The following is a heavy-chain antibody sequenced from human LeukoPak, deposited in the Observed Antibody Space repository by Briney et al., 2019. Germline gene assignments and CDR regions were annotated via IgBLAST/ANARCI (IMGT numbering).Heavy chain of an antibody. CDR3: ARSEVPTRSDAFDI. J-gene: IGHJ3*02. CDR1: GGSISSYY. Sequence: PSETLSLTCTVSGGSISSYYWTWIRQSPGKGLEWIGYIYYSGYTNSNPSLKSRVTISVDTSKNQFSLNLKSVTAADTAVYYCARSEVPTRSDAFDIWGQGTMVSVSS. D-gene: IGHD5-12*01. CDR2: IYYSGYT. V-gene: IGHV4-59*01.